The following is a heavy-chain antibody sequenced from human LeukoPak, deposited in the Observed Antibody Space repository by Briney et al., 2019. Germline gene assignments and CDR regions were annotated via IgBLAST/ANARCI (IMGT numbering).Heavy chain of an antibody. CDR1: GDSISSSGSY. J-gene: IGHJ4*02. CDR2: NSYSVST. CDR3: ARHFDF. Sequence: SETLSLSCTVSGDSISSSGSYWGWIRQPPGKGLEWIGTNSYSVSTYYNPSIKSRITISVDTSKSQFSLKLNSMTAANTAVYYCARHFDFWGQGTLVTVSS. V-gene: IGHV4-39*01.